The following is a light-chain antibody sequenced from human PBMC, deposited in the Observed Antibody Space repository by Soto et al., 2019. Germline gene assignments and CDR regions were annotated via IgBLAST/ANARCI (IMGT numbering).Light chain of an antibody. CDR2: DAS. CDR3: QQDRRSPNT. Sequence: EIVLTQSPATLSLSPGERATLSCRASQSVSSYLAWYQQKPGQAPRLLIYDASNRATGIPDRFSGSGSGTDFSLTIRGLKPEDFAVYYCQQDRRSPNTFGQGTRLEIK. V-gene: IGKV3-11*01. CDR1: QSVSSY. J-gene: IGKJ5*01.